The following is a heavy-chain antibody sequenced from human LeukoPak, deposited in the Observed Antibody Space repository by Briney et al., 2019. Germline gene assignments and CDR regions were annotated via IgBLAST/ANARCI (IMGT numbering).Heavy chain of an antibody. CDR1: GGSISSSHW. Sequence: SETLSLTCAVSGGSISSSHWWSWVRLPPGKGLELIGEIYHSGSTNYNPSLESRVTISADMSKNEISLKLNSVTAADTAVYYCASIRDYSGSGSPRYWGQGTLVTVSS. V-gene: IGHV4-4*02. CDR3: ASIRDYSGSGSPRY. D-gene: IGHD3-10*01. CDR2: IYHSGST. J-gene: IGHJ4*02.